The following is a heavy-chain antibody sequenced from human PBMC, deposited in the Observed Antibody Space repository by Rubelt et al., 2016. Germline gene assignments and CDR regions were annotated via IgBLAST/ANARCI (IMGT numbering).Heavy chain of an antibody. V-gene: IGHV3-48*04. Sequence: AASGFTFSSYSMNWVRQAPGRGLEWVSYISTSSSTIYYADSVKGRFTISRDNAKNSLYLQMNSLRAEDTALYYCARLPQGSYGWVDYWGQGTLVTVSS. CDR1: GFTFSSYS. CDR3: ARLPQGSYGWVDY. D-gene: IGHD5-18*01. CDR2: ISTSSSTI. J-gene: IGHJ4*02.